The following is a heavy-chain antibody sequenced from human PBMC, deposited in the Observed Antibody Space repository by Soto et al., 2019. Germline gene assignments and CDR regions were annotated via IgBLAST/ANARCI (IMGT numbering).Heavy chain of an antibody. CDR2: IIPIFGTA. V-gene: IGHV1-69*12. Sequence: QVQLVQSGAEVKKPGSSVKVSCKASGGTFSSYAISWVRQAPGQGLEWMGGIIPIFGTANYAQKYQGSVTITADASTSTAYIELSSLRSEDTAVYYCAREGSSGWYGRDWFDPWGQGTLVTVSS. CDR3: AREGSSGWYGRDWFDP. J-gene: IGHJ5*02. D-gene: IGHD6-19*01. CDR1: GGTFSSYA.